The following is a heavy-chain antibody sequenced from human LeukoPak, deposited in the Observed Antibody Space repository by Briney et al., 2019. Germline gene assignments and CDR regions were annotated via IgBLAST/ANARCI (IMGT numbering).Heavy chain of an antibody. CDR3: ARNTNYFGSGNSFDY. J-gene: IGHJ4*02. Sequence: ASVKVSCKTSGYTFTGYHMHWVRQAPGQGLEWMGWINPNTGDTNYAQKFQGRVTMTRDTSIDTAYMELSRLKTDDTAVYYCARNTNYFGSGNSFDYWGQGTLVTVSS. V-gene: IGHV1-2*02. CDR1: GYTFTGYH. CDR2: INPNTGDT. D-gene: IGHD3-10*01.